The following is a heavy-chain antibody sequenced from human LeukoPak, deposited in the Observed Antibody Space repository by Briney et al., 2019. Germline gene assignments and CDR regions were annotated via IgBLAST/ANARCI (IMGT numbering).Heavy chain of an antibody. CDR2: ISASGAVP. Sequence: GSLRLSCTASGVWFDSVYIGWIRHLPGKGLDYIALISASGAVPYYAESVEGRFTISRDNAKNSVSLQMNSLSADDTAIYYCARSLIVASEDYWGQGTQVIVSS. D-gene: IGHD3-22*01. V-gene: IGHV3-11*04. J-gene: IGHJ4*02. CDR3: ARSLIVASEDY. CDR1: GVWFDSVY.